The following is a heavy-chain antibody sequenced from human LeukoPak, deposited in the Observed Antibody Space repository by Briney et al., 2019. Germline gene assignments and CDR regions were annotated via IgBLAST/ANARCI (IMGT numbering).Heavy chain of an antibody. V-gene: IGHV1-2*02. CDR1: GYTFTGYY. J-gene: IGHJ6*03. Sequence: ASVKVSCKASGYTFTGYYMHWVRQAPGQGLEWMGWINPNSGGTNYAQKFQGRVTMTRDTSISTAYMELSRLRSDDTAVYYCARGRTRYCSSTSCPADYYYMDVWGKGTTVTISS. CDR2: INPNSGGT. D-gene: IGHD2-2*01. CDR3: ARGRTRYCSSTSCPADYYYMDV.